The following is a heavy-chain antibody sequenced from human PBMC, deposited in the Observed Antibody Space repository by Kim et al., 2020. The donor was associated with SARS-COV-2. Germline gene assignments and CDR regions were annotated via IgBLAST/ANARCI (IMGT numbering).Heavy chain of an antibody. CDR1: GGSFSGYY. V-gene: IGHV4-34*01. CDR2: INHSGST. CDR3: AREGIAAAGTLRGSFDY. D-gene: IGHD6-13*01. Sequence: SETLSLTCAVYGGSFSGYYWSWIRQPPGKGLEWIGEINHSGSTNYNPSLKSRVTISVDTSKNQFSLKLSSVTAADTAVYYCAREGIAAAGTLRGSFDYWGQETLVTVSS. J-gene: IGHJ4*02.